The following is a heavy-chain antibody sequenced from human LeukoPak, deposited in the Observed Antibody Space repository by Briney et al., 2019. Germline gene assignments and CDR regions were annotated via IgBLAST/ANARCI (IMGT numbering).Heavy chain of an antibody. J-gene: IGHJ4*02. Sequence: SETLSLTCTVSGYSISSANYWGWIRQPPGKGLEWIGSFYHSGSTYYNPSLKSRVTITVDASKNQFSLKLNSVTAADTAVYYCARESNSYDSGTYAWFDFWGQGTLVTVSS. CDR2: FYHSGST. CDR3: ARESNSYDSGTYAWFDF. V-gene: IGHV4-38-2*02. CDR1: GYSISSANY. D-gene: IGHD3-10*01.